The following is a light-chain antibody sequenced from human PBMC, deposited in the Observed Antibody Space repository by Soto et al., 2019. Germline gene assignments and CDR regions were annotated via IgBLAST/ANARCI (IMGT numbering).Light chain of an antibody. J-gene: IGKJ5*01. CDR3: QQRSNWPT. V-gene: IGKV3-11*01. CDR2: DAS. CDR1: LSVSSD. Sequence: EIVMTQSPATLSLSPGERATLSCRASLSVSSDLAWYRQKPGQAPRLLIYDASNRATGIPARFSGSGYGTDFTLTISSLEPEDFAVYYCQQRSNWPTFGQGTRLEIK.